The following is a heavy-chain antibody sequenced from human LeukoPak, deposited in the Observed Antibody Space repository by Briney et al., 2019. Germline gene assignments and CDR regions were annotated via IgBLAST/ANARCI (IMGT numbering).Heavy chain of an antibody. Sequence: GASVKVSCKASGYTFTGYYMHWVRQAPGQGLEWMGWLNPNSGSTNYAQKFQGRVTMTSDTSISTAYMELSRLRSDDAAVYCCARDRTKYCRSTSCPLDYWGQGTLVTVSS. CDR1: GYTFTGYY. J-gene: IGHJ4*02. V-gene: IGHV1-2*02. CDR3: ARDRTKYCRSTSCPLDY. D-gene: IGHD2-2*01. CDR2: LNPNSGST.